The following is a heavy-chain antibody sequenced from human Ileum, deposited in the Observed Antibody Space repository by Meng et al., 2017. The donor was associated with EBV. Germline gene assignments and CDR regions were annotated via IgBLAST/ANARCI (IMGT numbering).Heavy chain of an antibody. CDR1: GYTFTSYS. V-gene: IGHV1-18*01. J-gene: IGHJ4*02. CDR3: ARAGNGGSYYFTY. D-gene: IGHD1-26*01. Sequence: QGQLFQLVSGLRNPGASVKVSCKASGYTFTSYSINWLRQAPGQGLEWMGWISAYNGNTNYAQNLQGRVTMTTDTSTGTAYMEVRSLRSDDTAVYYCARAGNGGSYYFTYWGQGTLVTVSS. CDR2: ISAYNGNT.